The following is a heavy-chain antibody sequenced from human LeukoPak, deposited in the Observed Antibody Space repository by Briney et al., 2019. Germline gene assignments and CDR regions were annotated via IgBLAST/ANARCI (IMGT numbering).Heavy chain of an antibody. CDR3: ARQHGTTYCGGDCYTFDI. CDR1: GYTFTNHG. CDR2: ISVYNVNT. V-gene: IGHV1-18*01. Sequence: ASVKVSCKASGYTFTNHGISWVRQAPGQGLEWMGWISVYNVNTNYAQKLQGRVTMTTDTSTSTAHMELRSLRSDDTAVYYCARQHGTTYCGGDCYTFDIWGQGTMVTVSS. J-gene: IGHJ3*02. D-gene: IGHD2-21*02.